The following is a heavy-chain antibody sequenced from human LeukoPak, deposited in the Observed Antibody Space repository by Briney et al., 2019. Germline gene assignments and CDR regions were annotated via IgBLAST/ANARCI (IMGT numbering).Heavy chain of an antibody. Sequence: SQTLSLTCTVSGGSISSGDYYWSWIRQPPGKGLEWIGYIYYSGSTYYNPSLKSRVTISVDTSKNQFSLKLSSVTAADTAVYYCARLVYDFWSGYYYIWFDPWGQGTLVTVSS. J-gene: IGHJ5*02. CDR3: ARLVYDFWSGYYYIWFDP. CDR1: GGSISSGDYY. V-gene: IGHV4-30-4*08. D-gene: IGHD3-3*01. CDR2: IYYSGST.